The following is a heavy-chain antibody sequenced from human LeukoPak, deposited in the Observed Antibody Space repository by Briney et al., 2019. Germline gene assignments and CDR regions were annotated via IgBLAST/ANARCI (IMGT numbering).Heavy chain of an antibody. D-gene: IGHD3-10*01. CDR2: ISYSGST. CDR1: GDSISSYY. J-gene: IGHJ4*02. Sequence: SETLSLTCTVSGDSISSYYWSWIRQPPGKGLEWIGNISYSGSTNYNPSLKSRVTISVDTSKNQFSLKLSSVTAADTAVYYCASTTYYYGSGSLDYWGQGTLVTVPS. V-gene: IGHV4-59*01. CDR3: ASTTYYYGSGSLDY.